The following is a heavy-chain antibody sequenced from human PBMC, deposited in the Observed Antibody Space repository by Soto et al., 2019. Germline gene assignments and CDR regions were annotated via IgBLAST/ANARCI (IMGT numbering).Heavy chain of an antibody. CDR1: GYTFTSYG. Sequence: ASVKVSCKASGYTFTSYGISWVRQAPGQGLEWMGWISACHGNTNYAQKLQGRVTMTTDTSTSTAYMELRSLRSDDTAVYYCARDMFLLFVVVPAASYGMDVWGQGTTVTVSS. J-gene: IGHJ6*02. V-gene: IGHV1-18*01. CDR3: ARDMFLLFVVVPAASYGMDV. CDR2: ISACHGNT. D-gene: IGHD2-2*01.